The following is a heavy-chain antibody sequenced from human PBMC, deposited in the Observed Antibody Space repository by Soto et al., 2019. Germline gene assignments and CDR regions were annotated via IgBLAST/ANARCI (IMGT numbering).Heavy chain of an antibody. CDR2: ISPYNGNT. Sequence: QVQVVQSGAEVKRPGASVKVSCKASGYTFTTYAISWVRQAPGQGLEWMGWISPYNGNTKYVQKFQGRVTMTPDTPTSTAYMELGSLRSDVTAVYYCARDLCGARGGGCVDYWGQGTLVTVSS. CDR1: GYTFTTYA. V-gene: IGHV1-18*01. CDR3: ARDLCGARGGGCVDY. J-gene: IGHJ4*02. D-gene: IGHD2-15*01.